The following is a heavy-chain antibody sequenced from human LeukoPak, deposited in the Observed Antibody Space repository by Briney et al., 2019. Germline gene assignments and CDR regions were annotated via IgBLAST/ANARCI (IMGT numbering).Heavy chain of an antibody. Sequence: SQTLSLTCTVSGGSISSGDYYWSWIRQPPGKGLEWIGYIYYSGSTYYNPSLKSRVTISVDTSKNQFSLKLSSVTAADTAVYYCARVHQLRDYFDYWGQGTLVTVSS. CDR2: IYYSGST. V-gene: IGHV4-30-4*01. D-gene: IGHD2-2*01. CDR3: ARVHQLRDYFDY. CDR1: GGSISSGDYY. J-gene: IGHJ4*02.